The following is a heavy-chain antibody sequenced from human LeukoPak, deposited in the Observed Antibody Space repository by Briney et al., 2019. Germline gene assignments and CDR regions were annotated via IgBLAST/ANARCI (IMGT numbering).Heavy chain of an antibody. V-gene: IGHV3-30*02. Sequence: GSLRLSCAASGFTFSSYGIHWVRQAPGKGLEWVAFIRYDGSNKYYADSVKGRFTISRDNAKNSLYLQMNSLGPEDTAVYYCARDPYSGNYGNYYYYYMDVWGKGTTVTISS. J-gene: IGHJ6*03. CDR1: GFTFSSYG. CDR3: ARDPYSGNYGNYYYYYMDV. D-gene: IGHD1-26*01. CDR2: IRYDGSNK.